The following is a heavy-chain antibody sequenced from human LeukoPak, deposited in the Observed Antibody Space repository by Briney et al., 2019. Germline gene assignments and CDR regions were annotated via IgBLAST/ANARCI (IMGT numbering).Heavy chain of an antibody. D-gene: IGHD2-2*01. V-gene: IGHV3-11*04. Sequence: GGSLRLSCAASGFTFSDSYMTWVRQAPGKGVEWVAYISGSGHDINYSDSVKGRFTISRDNAKNSLYLQMNSLRAEDTAVYYCARDRVEYCSSTSCFGRRGYYMDVWGKGTTVTISS. J-gene: IGHJ6*03. CDR2: ISGSGHDI. CDR3: ARDRVEYCSSTSCFGRRGYYMDV. CDR1: GFTFSDSY.